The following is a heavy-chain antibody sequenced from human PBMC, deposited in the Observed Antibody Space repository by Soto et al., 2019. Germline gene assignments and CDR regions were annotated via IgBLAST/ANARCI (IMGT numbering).Heavy chain of an antibody. V-gene: IGHV3-30*18. CDR1: GFDFNSYA. J-gene: IGHJ6*02. CDR3: GKYKTISDYYYYGMDV. CDR2: ISYDGSNT. Sequence: QVQLVESGGGVVHPGRSLRLSCAASGFDFNSYAMHWVRQAPGKGLEWVALISYDGSNTEYADSVKSRFTISRDNSKNTLYLHVNSLRDEDTAVYHCGKYKTISDYYYYGMDVWGQGTTVTVSS. D-gene: IGHD1-20*01.